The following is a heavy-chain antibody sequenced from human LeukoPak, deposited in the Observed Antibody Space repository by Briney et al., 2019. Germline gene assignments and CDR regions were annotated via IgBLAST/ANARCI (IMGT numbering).Heavy chain of an antibody. D-gene: IGHD3-3*01. Sequence: GGSLRLSCVASGFTFGKYWMSWVRQAPGKGLEWVANIKLDGSEKNYVDSVMGRFTISRDNTKNSLYLQMNSLRVEDTAVFYCARDQYDTWSRRGNFDSWGQGTLVIVSS. CDR2: IKLDGSEK. V-gene: IGHV3-7*03. CDR3: ARDQYDTWSRRGNFDS. CDR1: GFTFGKYW. J-gene: IGHJ4*02.